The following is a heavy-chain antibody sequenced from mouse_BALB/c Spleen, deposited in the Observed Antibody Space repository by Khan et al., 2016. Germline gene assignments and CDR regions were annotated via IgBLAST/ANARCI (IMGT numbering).Heavy chain of an antibody. V-gene: IGHV1-20*02. Sequence: VQLQQSDPDLVKPGASVKISCKASGYSFTAYYMYWVKQSHGKSLEWIGRINPNNGATTFNQKFKGKAILTVDKSSPTAYMELRSLATEDSAVYVCARDCYVIWGQGTTLTVSS. CDR1: GYSFTAYY. CDR2: INPNNGAT. J-gene: IGHJ2*01. CDR3: ARDCYVI.